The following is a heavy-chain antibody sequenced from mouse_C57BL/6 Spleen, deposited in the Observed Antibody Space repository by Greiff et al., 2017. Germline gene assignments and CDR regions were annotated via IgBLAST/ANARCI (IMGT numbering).Heavy chain of an antibody. CDR1: GYTFTDYN. CDR2: INPNNGGT. V-gene: IGHV1-22*01. J-gene: IGHJ3*01. CDR3: ARGITTEVEAY. Sequence: EVQLQQSGPELVKPGASVKMSCKASGYTFTDYNLHWVKQSHGKSLEWIGYINPNNGGTSYNQKFKGKATLTVNKSSSTAYVELRSLTSEESAVYYSARGITTEVEAYWGQGTLVTVSA. D-gene: IGHD1-1*01.